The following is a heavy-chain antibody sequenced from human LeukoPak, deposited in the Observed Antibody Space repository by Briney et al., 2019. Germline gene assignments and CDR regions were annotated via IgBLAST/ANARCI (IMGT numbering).Heavy chain of an antibody. J-gene: IGHJ2*01. D-gene: IGHD3-10*01. CDR2: INHSGST. Sequence: SSETLSLTCAVYGGSFSGYYWSWIRQPPGKGLEWIGEINHSGSTNYNPSLKSRVTISVDTSKNQFSLKLSSVTAADTAVYYCARDVKGLHYYGSGRLGWYFDLWGRGTLVTVSS. CDR1: GGSFSGYY. CDR3: ARDVKGLHYYGSGRLGWYFDL. V-gene: IGHV4-34*01.